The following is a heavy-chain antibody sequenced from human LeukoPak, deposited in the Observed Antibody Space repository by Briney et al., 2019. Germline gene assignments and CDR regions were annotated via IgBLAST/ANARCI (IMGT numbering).Heavy chain of an antibody. V-gene: IGHV4-59*01. CDR1: GGSISSYY. J-gene: IGHJ6*03. Sequence: PSETLSLTCAVSGGSISSYYWSWIRQPPGKGLEWIGYIYYSGSTNYNPSLKSRVTISVNTSKNQFSLKLSSVTAADTAVYYCARAAVAAAGKVYYYMDVWGKGTTVTVSS. CDR3: ARAAVAAAGKVYYYMDV. CDR2: IYYSGST. D-gene: IGHD6-13*01.